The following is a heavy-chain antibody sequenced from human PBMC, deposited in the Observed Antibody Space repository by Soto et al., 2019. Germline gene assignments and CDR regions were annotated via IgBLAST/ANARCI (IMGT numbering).Heavy chain of an antibody. D-gene: IGHD3-10*01. CDR3: ARVINPYGSGSYIDD. CDR1: GYTFTSYG. J-gene: IGHJ4*02. CDR2: ISAYNGNT. Sequence: ASVKVSCKASGYTFTSYGISWVRQAPGQGLEWMGWISAYNGNTNYAQKLQGRVTMTTDTSTSTAYMELRSLRSDDTAVYYCARVINPYGSGSYIDDWGQGTLVTVSS. V-gene: IGHV1-18*01.